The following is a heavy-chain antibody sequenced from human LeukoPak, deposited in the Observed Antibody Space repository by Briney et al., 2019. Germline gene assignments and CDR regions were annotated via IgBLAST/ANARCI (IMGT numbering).Heavy chain of an antibody. CDR3: ARDNSHSNIYSTRGNAFDI. CDR2: ITNSGSVI. D-gene: IGHD3-16*01. J-gene: IGHJ3*02. CDR1: GFTFSTNS. Sequence: GGSLRLSCAASGFTFSTNSMSWVRQAPGKGLEWVSYITNSGSVIHYSDSVRGRFTISRDNAKSSLYLQMNSLRAEDTAIYYCARDNSHSNIYSTRGNAFDIWGQGTMVAVSS. V-gene: IGHV3-48*01.